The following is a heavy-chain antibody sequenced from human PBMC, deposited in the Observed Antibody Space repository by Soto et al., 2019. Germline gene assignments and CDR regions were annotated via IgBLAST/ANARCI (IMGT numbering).Heavy chain of an antibody. CDR1: GYSFTSYW. Sequence: PGESLKISCKGSGYSFTSYWISWVRQMPGKGLEWMGRIDPSDSYTNYSPSFQGRVTISADKSISTAYLQWSSLKASDTAMYYCARRGWELPGAFDIWGQGTMVTVSS. V-gene: IGHV5-10-1*01. CDR3: ARRGWELPGAFDI. J-gene: IGHJ3*02. CDR2: IDPSDSYT. D-gene: IGHD1-26*01.